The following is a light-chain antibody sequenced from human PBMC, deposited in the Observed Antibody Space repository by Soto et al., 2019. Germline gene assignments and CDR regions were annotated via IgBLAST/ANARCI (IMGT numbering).Light chain of an antibody. CDR1: SSDVGSHDL. CDR3: CSDAGSSTWV. J-gene: IGLJ3*02. V-gene: IGLV2-23*02. CDR2: EVT. Sequence: QSVLTQPASVSGSPGQSITMSCTGTSSDVGSHDLVSWYQQYPGKVPKLMIYEVTKRPSGVSNRFSGSKSGNTASLTISGLQAEDEGDYYCCSDAGSSTWVFGGGTQLTVL.